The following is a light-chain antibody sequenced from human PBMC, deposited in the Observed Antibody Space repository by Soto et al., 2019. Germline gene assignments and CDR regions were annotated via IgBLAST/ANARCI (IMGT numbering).Light chain of an antibody. CDR2: EVS. J-gene: IGLJ1*01. Sequence: QSALTQPASVSGSPGQSITISCTGTSSDIGGYNYVSWYQQHPGKAPKPMIYEVSNRPSGVSNRFSGSKSGNTASLTISGLQAEDEADYYCTSYTSSSTNYVFGTGTKVTVL. CDR1: SSDIGGYNY. CDR3: TSYTSSSTNYV. V-gene: IGLV2-14*01.